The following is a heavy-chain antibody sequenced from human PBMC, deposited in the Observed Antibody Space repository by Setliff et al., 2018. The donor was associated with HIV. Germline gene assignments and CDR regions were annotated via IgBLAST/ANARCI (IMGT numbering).Heavy chain of an antibody. D-gene: IGHD2-15*01. CDR1: GDSISTGRYY. CDR3: ARHCSGGTCYGPDAENFLH. CDR2: VFYSGGS. J-gene: IGHJ1*01. V-gene: IGHV4-39*01. Sequence: SETLSLTCTVSGDSISTGRYYWGWIRQPPGRGLEWIGSVFYSGGSYYTPSLKSRVTISVDTSKNQFFLKLSSVNAADTAVYYCARHCSGGTCYGPDAENFLHWGQGTLVTVSS.